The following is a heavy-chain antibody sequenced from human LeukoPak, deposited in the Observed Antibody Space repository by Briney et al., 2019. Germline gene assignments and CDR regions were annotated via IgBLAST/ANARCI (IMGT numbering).Heavy chain of an antibody. CDR3: ARGDSDYVWGSYLFFDY. CDR1: GGTFSSYA. Sequence: SVKFSCKASGGTFSSYAISWVRQAPGQGLEWMGGIIPIFGTANYAQKFQGRVTITTDESTSTAYMELSSLRSEDTAVYYCARGDSDYVWGSYLFFDYWGQGTLVTVSS. D-gene: IGHD3-16*02. V-gene: IGHV1-69*05. CDR2: IIPIFGTA. J-gene: IGHJ4*02.